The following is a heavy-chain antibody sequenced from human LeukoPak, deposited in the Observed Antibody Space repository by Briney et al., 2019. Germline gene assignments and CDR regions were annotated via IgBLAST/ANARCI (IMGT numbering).Heavy chain of an antibody. J-gene: IGHJ3*02. CDR1: GGSISSYY. CDR2: IYTSGST. D-gene: IGHD3-3*01. CDR3: AREGRYDFWSGYYTVPPNDAFDI. V-gene: IGHV4-4*07. Sequence: SETLSLTCTVSGGSISSYYWSWIRQPAGKGLEWLGRIYTSGSTNYNPSLKSRVTMSVDTSKNQFSLKLSSVTAADTAVYYCAREGRYDFWSGYYTVPPNDAFDIWGQGTMVTVSS.